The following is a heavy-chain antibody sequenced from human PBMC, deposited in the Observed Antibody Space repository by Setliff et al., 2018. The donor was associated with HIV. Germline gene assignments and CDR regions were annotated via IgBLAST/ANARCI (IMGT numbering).Heavy chain of an antibody. CDR1: CTSINSHY. D-gene: IGHD3-10*01. CDR3: AARNSGNPTRHFDY. Sequence: PSETLSLTCTVSCTSINSHYWSWIRQTPGKGLQWIGLIYYTGIPTYNPSLEGRITMSVDRSKNQFSLRLTSVTAADTAMYYCAARNSGNPTRHFDYWGQGTLVTVSS. J-gene: IGHJ4*02. V-gene: IGHV4-59*11. CDR2: IYYTGIP.